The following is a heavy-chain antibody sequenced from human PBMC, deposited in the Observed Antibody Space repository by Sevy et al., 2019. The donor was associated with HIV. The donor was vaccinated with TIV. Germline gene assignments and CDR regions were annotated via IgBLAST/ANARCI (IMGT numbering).Heavy chain of an antibody. J-gene: IGHJ4*02. CDR2: INPSGGST. D-gene: IGHD3-22*01. V-gene: IGHV1-46*04. Sequence: ASVKVSCKASGYSFTNYYIHRVRQAPGQGLEWMGVINPSGGSTSYAQKLQGRVTMTRDTSTSTVYMELSSLRSEDTAVYYCARVYYYDYSGPGYWGQGTLVTVSS. CDR3: ARVYYYDYSGPGY. CDR1: GYSFTNYY.